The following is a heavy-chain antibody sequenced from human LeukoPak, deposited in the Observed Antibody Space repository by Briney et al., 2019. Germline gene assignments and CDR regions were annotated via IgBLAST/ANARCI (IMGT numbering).Heavy chain of an antibody. CDR1: GLTFSSSA. J-gene: IGHJ4*02. Sequence: PGGSLRLSCAASGLTFSSSAMSWVRQAPGKGLEWVSAIGSGGSTYYADSVKGRFTTSRDTSKNTLFLQMNSLRAEDTAVYYCAKDREYSSGHTLDYWGQGTLVTVSS. V-gene: IGHV3-23*01. CDR2: IGSGGST. D-gene: IGHD5-18*01. CDR3: AKDREYSSGHTLDY.